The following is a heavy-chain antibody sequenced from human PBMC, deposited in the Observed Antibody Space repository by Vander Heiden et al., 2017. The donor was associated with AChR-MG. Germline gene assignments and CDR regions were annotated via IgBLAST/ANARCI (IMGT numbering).Heavy chain of an antibody. Sequence: QVPLVQSGAEVKKPGASVKVSCKASGYTFTSYDINWVRQATGQGLEWMGWMNPNSGNTGYAQKFQGRVTRTRNTSISTAYMELSSLRSEDTAVYYCARIRDHYGDYVGGARTYSSLDYWGQGTLVTVSS. D-gene: IGHD4-17*01. J-gene: IGHJ4*02. V-gene: IGHV1-8*01. CDR2: MNPNSGNT. CDR1: GYTFTSYD. CDR3: ARIRDHYGDYVGGARTYSSLDY.